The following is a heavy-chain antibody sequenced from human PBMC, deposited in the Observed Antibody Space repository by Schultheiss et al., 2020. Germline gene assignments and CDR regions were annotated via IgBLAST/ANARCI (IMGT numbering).Heavy chain of an antibody. J-gene: IGHJ3*02. CDR3: ARADCSSTSCYGGDAFDI. D-gene: IGHD2-2*01. CDR1: GGSISSSNW. Sequence: LRLSCAVSGGSISSSNWWSWIRQHPGKGLEWIGYIYYSGITYYNPSLKSRLTISVDTSKNQFSLKLSSVTAADTAVYYCARADCSSTSCYGGDAFDIWGQGTMVTVSS. CDR2: IYYSGIT. V-gene: IGHV4-31*11.